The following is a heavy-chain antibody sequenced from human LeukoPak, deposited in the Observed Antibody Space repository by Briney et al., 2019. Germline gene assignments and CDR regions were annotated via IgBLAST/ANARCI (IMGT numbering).Heavy chain of an antibody. CDR3: ARGCSGGSCSLAFDI. Sequence: PGGSLRLSCAASGFTFSSYSMNWVRQAPGKGLEWVSSISSSSGYIYYADSVKGRFTISRDNAKNSLYLQMNSLRAEDTAVYYCARGCSGGSCSLAFDIWGQGTMVTVSS. V-gene: IGHV3-21*01. CDR1: GFTFSSYS. CDR2: ISSSSGYI. J-gene: IGHJ3*02. D-gene: IGHD2-15*01.